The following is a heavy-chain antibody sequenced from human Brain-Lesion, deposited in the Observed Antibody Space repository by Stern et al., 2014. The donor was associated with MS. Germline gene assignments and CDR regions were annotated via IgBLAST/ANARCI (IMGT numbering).Heavy chain of an antibody. CDR3: ARGRVVPGFQYYATDV. Sequence: VQLLESGPGLVKPSQTLSLSCTVSGGSISSGGYYWSWIRQPAGKGLEWIGRIFNSGSTSYTPSHKGRVTISIDTSKNQFSLRLNSRTAADTAVYYCARGRVVPGFQYYATDVWGQGTTVIVSS. CDR2: IFNSGST. D-gene: IGHD2-2*01. CDR1: GGSISSGGYY. J-gene: IGHJ6*02. V-gene: IGHV4-61*02.